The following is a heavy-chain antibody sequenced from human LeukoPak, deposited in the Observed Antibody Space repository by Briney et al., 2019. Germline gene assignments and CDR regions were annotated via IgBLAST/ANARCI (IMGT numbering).Heavy chain of an antibody. D-gene: IGHD6-13*01. V-gene: IGHV4-34*01. CDR2: INHSGST. J-gene: IGHJ1*01. CDR3: ARGGHYSSSLYKYFQH. CDR1: GGSFSGYY. Sequence: PSETLSLTCAVYGGSFSGYYWSWIRQPPGKGLEWIGEINHSGSTNYNPSLKSRVTISVDTSKNQFSLKLSSVTAADTAVYYCARGGHYSSSLYKYFQHWGQGTLVTVSS.